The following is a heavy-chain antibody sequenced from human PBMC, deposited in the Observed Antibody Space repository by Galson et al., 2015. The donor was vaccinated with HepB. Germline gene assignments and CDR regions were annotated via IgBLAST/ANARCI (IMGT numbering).Heavy chain of an antibody. J-gene: IGHJ3*02. CDR3: ARTSDSGYDYDAFDI. V-gene: IGHV5-51*01. CDR2: IYPGDSDT. Sequence: QSGAEVKKPGESLKISCKGSGYSFTSYWIGWVRQMPGKGLEWMGIIYPGDSDTRYSPSFQGQVTISADKSISTAYLQWSSLKASDTAMYYCARTSDSGYDYDAFDIWGQGTMVTVSS. D-gene: IGHD5-12*01. CDR1: GYSFTSYW.